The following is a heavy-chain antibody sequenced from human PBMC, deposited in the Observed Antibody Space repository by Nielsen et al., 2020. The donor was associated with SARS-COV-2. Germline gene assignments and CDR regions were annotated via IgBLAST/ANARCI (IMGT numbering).Heavy chain of an antibody. CDR2: INAGNGNT. D-gene: IGHD3-3*01. J-gene: IGHJ3*02. CDR1: GYTFTSYA. CDR3: ARGFVLRFLEGSDDAFDI. V-gene: IGHV1-3*01. Sequence: ASVKVSCKASGYTFTSYAMHWVRQAPGQGLEWMGWINAGNGNTKYSQKFQGRVTITRDTSASTAYMELSSLRSEDTAVYYCARGFVLRFLEGSDDAFDIWGQGTMVTVSS.